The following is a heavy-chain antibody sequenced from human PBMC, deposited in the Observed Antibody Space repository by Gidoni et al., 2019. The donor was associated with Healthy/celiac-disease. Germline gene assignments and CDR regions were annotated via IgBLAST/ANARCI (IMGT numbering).Heavy chain of an antibody. V-gene: IGHV4-39*01. D-gene: IGHD3-3*01. J-gene: IGHJ6*02. CDR2: IYYSGST. CDR1: GGSISSSSYS. CDR3: ARGHYDFWSGYPEGGMDV. Sequence: QLQLQESGPGLVKPSETLSLTCTVAGGSISSSSYSWGWIRQPPGKGLEWIGSIYYSGSTYYNPSLKSRVTISVDTSKNQFSLKLSSVTAADTAVYYCARGHYDFWSGYPEGGMDVWGQGTTVTVSS.